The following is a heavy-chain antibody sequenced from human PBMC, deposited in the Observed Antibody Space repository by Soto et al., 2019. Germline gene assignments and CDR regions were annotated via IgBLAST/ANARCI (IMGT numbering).Heavy chain of an antibody. CDR2: TYYSGST. J-gene: IGHJ6*02. CDR1: GGAISSGDYY. D-gene: IGHD3-10*01. CDR3: ARDVPPGPGSPHFYYYGLDV. V-gene: IGHV4-31*03. Sequence: QVQLQESGPGLVKPSQTLSLTCTVSGGAISSGDYYWSWIRQHPGKGLEWIGYTYYSGSTYYNPSLKSRVTISVDTSKNQFSLKLSSVTAADTAVYYWARDVPPGPGSPHFYYYGLDVWGQGATVTVSS.